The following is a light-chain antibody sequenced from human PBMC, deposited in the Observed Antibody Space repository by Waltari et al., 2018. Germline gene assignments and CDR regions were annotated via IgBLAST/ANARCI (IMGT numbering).Light chain of an antibody. CDR1: NIGSKS. CDR2: DDS. V-gene: IGLV3-21*03. J-gene: IGLJ3*02. CDR3: QVWDSSSDHPGV. Sequence: SYVLTQPPSVSVAPGKTARITCGGNNIGSKSVHWYQQKPGQAPVLVVYDDSDRPSGIPARFSGSNSGNTATLTSSRVEAGDEADYYCQVWDSSSDHPGVFGGGTKLTVL.